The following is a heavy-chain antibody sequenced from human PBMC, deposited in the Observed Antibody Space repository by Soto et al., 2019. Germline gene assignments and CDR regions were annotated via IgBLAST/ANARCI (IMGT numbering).Heavy chain of an antibody. D-gene: IGHD6-6*01. V-gene: IGHV3-48*02. CDR3: ARDPPPIGAALYSSSSSADYYYYGMDV. J-gene: IGHJ6*02. CDR2: ISSSSSTI. Sequence: GGSLRLSCAASGFTFSSYSMNWVRQAPGKGLEWVSYISSSSSTIYYADSVKGRFTISRDNAKNSLYLQMNSLRDEDTAVYYCARDPPPIGAALYSSSSSADYYYYGMDVWGQGTTVTVSS. CDR1: GFTFSSYS.